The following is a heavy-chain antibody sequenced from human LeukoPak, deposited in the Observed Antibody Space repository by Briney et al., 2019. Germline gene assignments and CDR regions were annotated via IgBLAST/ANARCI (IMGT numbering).Heavy chain of an antibody. CDR3: ARGRGVWWFDP. CDR2: INHSGST. CDR1: GGSFSGYY. Sequence: PSETLSLTCAVYGGSFSGYYWSWIRQPPGKGLEWIGEINHSGSTNYNPSLKSRVTISVDTSKNQFSLKLSSVTAADTAVYYCARGRGVWWFDPWGQGTLVTVSS. J-gene: IGHJ5*02. V-gene: IGHV4-34*01. D-gene: IGHD2-8*02.